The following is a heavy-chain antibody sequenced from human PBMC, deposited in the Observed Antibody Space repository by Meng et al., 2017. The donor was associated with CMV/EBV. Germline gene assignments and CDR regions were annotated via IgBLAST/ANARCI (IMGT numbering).Heavy chain of an antibody. J-gene: IGHJ4*02. V-gene: IGHV1-46*01. D-gene: IGHD3-22*01. CDR2: INPSGGST. Sequence: SGYTFTSYYMHWVRQAPGQGLEWMGIINPSGGSTSYAQKFQGRVTMTRDTSTSTVYMELSSLRSEDTAVYCCARDRYPAYDSSGYYCYWGQGTLVTVSS. CDR1: GYTFTSYY. CDR3: ARDRYPAYDSSGYYCY.